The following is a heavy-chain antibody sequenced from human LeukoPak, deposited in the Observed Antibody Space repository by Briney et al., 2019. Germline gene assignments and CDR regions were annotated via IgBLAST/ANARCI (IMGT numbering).Heavy chain of an antibody. D-gene: IGHD4-17*01. J-gene: IGHJ4*02. CDR1: GYTFTGYY. CDR2: MNPNSGNT. Sequence: ASVKVSRKASGYTFTGYYMHWVRQAPGQGLEWMGWMNPNSGNTGYAQKFQGRVTMTRNTSISTAYMELSSLRSEDTAVYYCAGDPGMTTDDYWGQGTLVTVSS. V-gene: IGHV1-8*02. CDR3: AGDPGMTTDDY.